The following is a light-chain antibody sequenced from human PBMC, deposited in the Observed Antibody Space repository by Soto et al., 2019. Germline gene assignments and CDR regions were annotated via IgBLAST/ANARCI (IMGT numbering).Light chain of an antibody. V-gene: IGLV2-23*01. J-gene: IGLJ7*01. CDR1: SSDVGIYNL. CDR2: EGS. Sequence: QSALTQPASVSGSPGQSITISCTGTSSDVGIYNLVSWYQQHPGKAPKLMIYEGSKRPSGVSNRFSGSKSGNTAYLTISGLQAEDEADYYCCLYAGSRRVFGGCTQLTVL. CDR3: CLYAGSRRV.